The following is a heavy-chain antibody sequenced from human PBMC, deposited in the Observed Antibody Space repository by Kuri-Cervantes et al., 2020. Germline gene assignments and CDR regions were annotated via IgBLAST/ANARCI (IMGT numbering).Heavy chain of an antibody. D-gene: IGHD5-18*01. J-gene: IGHJ5*02. CDR1: GGPISSGGYS. CDR2: IYHSGST. V-gene: IGHV4-30-2*01. CDR3: ARYSRYSYRYWPPPALNWFDP. Sequence: QTLSHTCAVSGGPISSGGYSWSWFRQPPGKGLEWIGYIYHSGSTYYNPSLKSRVTISVDRPQNQFSLKLSSVTAADTAVYYCARYSRYSYRYWPPPALNWFDPWGQGTLVTVSS.